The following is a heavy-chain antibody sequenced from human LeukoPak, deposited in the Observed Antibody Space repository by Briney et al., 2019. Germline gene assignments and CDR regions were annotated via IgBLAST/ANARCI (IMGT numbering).Heavy chain of an antibody. CDR1: GYTLTELS. D-gene: IGHD3-22*01. J-gene: IGHJ4*02. CDR2: FDPEDGET. CDR3: ATFSPKYYYDSSGYRWDY. V-gene: IGHV1-24*01. Sequence: ASVKVSFKVSGYTLTELSMHWVRQAPGKGLEWMGGFDPEDGETIYAQKFQGRVTMTEDTSTDTAYMELSSLRSEDTAVYYCATFSPKYYYDSSGYRWDYWGQGTLVTVSS.